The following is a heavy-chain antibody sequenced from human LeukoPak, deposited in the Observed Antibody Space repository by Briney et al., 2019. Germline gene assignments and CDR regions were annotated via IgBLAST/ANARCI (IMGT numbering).Heavy chain of an antibody. J-gene: IGHJ4*02. CDR1: GGTFSSYA. D-gene: IGHD3-3*01. V-gene: IGHV1-69*04. CDR2: IIPILGIA. Sequence: SVKVSCKASGGTFSSYAISWVRQAPGQGLEWMGRIIPILGIANYAQKFQGRVTMTRDTSTSTVYMELSSLRSEDTAVYYCASGRDYDFWSGYSYWGQGTLVTVSS. CDR3: ASGRDYDFWSGYSY.